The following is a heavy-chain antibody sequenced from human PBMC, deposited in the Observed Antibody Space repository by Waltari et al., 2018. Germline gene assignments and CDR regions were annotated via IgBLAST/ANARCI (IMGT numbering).Heavy chain of an antibody. D-gene: IGHD2-2*01. Sequence: QVQLVQSGAEGKKPGASVKVSCKASGYTFTSYDINWVRQATGQGLECMGWMNPNSGKPGYAPEFQGRVTIPRNTSISTAYMELSSLRSEDTAVYYCARGADIVVVPDNWVDPWGQGTLVTVSS. V-gene: IGHV1-8*03. CDR3: ARGADIVVVPDNWVDP. CDR1: GYTFTSYD. J-gene: IGHJ5*02. CDR2: MNPNSGKP.